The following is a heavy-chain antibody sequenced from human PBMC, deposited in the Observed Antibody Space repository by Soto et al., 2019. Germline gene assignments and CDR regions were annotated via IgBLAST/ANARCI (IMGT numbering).Heavy chain of an antibody. CDR3: ARTYTDAFDI. CDR2: FHYSRST. J-gene: IGHJ3*02. Sequence: QVQPQESGPGLVKPSETLSLTCSVSGGSISGYYWSWIRQPPGKGLEWIGYFHYSRSTNYNPSLKSRVTISVDTSKNQFSLNLSSVTAADTAVYYCARTYTDAFDIWGQGTMVTVSS. V-gene: IGHV4-59*01. D-gene: IGHD5-18*01. CDR1: GGSISGYY.